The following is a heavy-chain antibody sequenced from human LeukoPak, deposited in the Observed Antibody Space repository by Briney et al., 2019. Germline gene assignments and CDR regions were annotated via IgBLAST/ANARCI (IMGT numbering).Heavy chain of an antibody. J-gene: IGHJ4*02. CDR1: GGSISSGGYY. Sequence: SETLSLTCTVSGGSISSGGYYWSWIRQPPGKGLEWIGYIYHSGSTYYNPSLKSRVTISVDTSKNQFSLKLSSVTAADTAVYYCATLQSSGYDYSDYWGQGILVTVSS. D-gene: IGHD3-22*01. V-gene: IGHV4-30-2*05. CDR3: ATLQSSGYDYSDY. CDR2: IYHSGST.